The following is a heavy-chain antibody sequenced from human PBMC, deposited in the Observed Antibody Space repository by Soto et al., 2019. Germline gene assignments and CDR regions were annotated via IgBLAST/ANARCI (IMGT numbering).Heavy chain of an antibody. D-gene: IGHD6-13*01. CDR3: ARTRIAAAYNHYYYYGMDS. CDR2: IIPMFGTT. J-gene: IGHJ6*04. Sequence: QVQLLQSGAEVKKPGSSVKVSCMTSAGTFSSYATSWVRQAPGQGLEWMGGIIPMFGTTNYSQNFQGRVTITADESTRIAYIELHSLRSEDTAVYYCARTRIAAAYNHYYYYGMDSWGIGTTVTVSS. V-gene: IGHV1-69*12. CDR1: AGTFSSYA.